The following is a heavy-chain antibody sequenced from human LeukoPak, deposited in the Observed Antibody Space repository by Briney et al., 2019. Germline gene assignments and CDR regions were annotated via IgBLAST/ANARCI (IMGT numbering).Heavy chain of an antibody. V-gene: IGHV3-48*04. J-gene: IGHJ5*02. CDR3: ARDLSVDYGSGSYYSWFDP. CDR2: ISTGGSTI. Sequence: GGSLRLSCAASGFTFSTYSMNWVRQAPGKGLEWVSYISTGGSTIYYADSVKGRFTISRDNAKNSLYLQMNSLRAEDTAVYYCARDLSVDYGSGSYYSWFDPWGQGTLVTVSS. CDR1: GFTFSTYS. D-gene: IGHD3-10*01.